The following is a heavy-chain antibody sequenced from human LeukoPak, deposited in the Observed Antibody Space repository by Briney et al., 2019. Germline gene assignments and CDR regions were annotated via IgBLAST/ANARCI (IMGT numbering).Heavy chain of an antibody. CDR2: IWYDGSNK. J-gene: IGHJ4*02. CDR3: ARDQRVTGRPDIDY. D-gene: IGHD6-6*01. Sequence: GGSLRLSCAAAGFTFSSYGMHWVRQAPGKGLEWVAVIWYDGSNKYYADSVKGRFTISRDNPKNTLYLQMNNLRAEDTAMYYCARDQRVTGRPDIDYWGQGTLVIVSS. CDR1: GFTFSSYG. V-gene: IGHV3-33*01.